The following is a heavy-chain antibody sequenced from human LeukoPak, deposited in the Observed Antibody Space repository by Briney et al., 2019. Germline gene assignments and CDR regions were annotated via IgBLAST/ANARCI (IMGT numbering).Heavy chain of an antibody. J-gene: IGHJ4*02. V-gene: IGHV3-30-3*01. CDR3: ARAGFYPGFRKYYYDSSGHTAFDY. CDR1: GFTFSSYA. CDR2: ISYDGSNK. Sequence: PGGSLRLSCAASGFTFSSYAMHWVRQAPDKGLEWVAVISYDGSNKYYADSVKGRFTISRDNSKNTLYLQMNSLRAEDTAVYYCARAGFYPGFRKYYYDSSGHTAFDYWGQGTLVTVSS. D-gene: IGHD3-22*01.